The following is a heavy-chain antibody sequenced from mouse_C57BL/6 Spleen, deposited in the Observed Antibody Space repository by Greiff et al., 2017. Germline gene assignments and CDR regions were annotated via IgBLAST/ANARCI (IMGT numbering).Heavy chain of an antibody. D-gene: IGHD2-2*01. CDR3: ARSTMVTTGARDY. V-gene: IGHV1-20*01. Sequence: VQLQQSGPELVKPGDSVKISCKASGYSFTGYFMNWVMQSHGKSLEWIGRINPYNGDTFYNQKFKGKATLTVDKSSSTAHMELRSLTSEDSAVYYCARSTMVTTGARDYWGQGTSVTVSS. CDR2: INPYNGDT. CDR1: GYSFTGYF. J-gene: IGHJ4*01.